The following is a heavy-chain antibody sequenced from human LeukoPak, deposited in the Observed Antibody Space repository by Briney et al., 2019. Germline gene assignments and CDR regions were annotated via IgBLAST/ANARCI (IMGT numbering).Heavy chain of an antibody. Sequence: PGGSLRLPCAASGFTFSSYWMSWVRQAPGKGLEWVANIKQDGSEKYYVDSVKGRFTISRDNAKNSLYLQMNSLRAEDTAVYYCAKDGPDYYDRAFDIWGQGTMVTVSS. V-gene: IGHV3-7*01. CDR3: AKDGPDYYDRAFDI. D-gene: IGHD3-22*01. J-gene: IGHJ3*02. CDR2: IKQDGSEK. CDR1: GFTFSSYW.